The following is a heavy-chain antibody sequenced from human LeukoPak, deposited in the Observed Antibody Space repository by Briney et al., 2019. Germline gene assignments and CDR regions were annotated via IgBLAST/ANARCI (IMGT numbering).Heavy chain of an antibody. V-gene: IGHV4-34*01. J-gene: IGHJ4*02. CDR3: ARGYNWDYDILTGYYTGFDY. CDR2: INHNGST. D-gene: IGHD3-9*01. CDR1: GGSFSGYY. Sequence: SETLSLTCAVYGGSFSGYYWSWIRQPPGKGLEWIGEINHNGSTNYNPSLKSRVTISVDTSKNQFSLKLSSVTAADTAVYYCARGYNWDYDILTGYYTGFDYWGQGTLVTVSS.